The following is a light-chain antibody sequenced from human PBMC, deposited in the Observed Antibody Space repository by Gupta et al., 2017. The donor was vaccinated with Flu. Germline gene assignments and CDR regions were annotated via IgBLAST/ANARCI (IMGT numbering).Light chain of an antibody. V-gene: IGLV1-44*01. J-gene: IGLJ2*01. Sequence: RATITSSGTTSNMGNNHVNWYQQLPGAAPKLLMFINSKRPSGVPARFSGSKSGTAASVAISGLQAEDEADYYCAAWDDSRNGPVFGGGTKLTVL. CDR2: INS. CDR1: TSNMGNNH. CDR3: AAWDDSRNGPV.